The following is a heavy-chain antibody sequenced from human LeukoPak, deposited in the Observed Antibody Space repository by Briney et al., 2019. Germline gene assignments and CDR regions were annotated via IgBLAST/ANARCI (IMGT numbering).Heavy chain of an antibody. D-gene: IGHD1-26*01. V-gene: IGHV1-8*03. J-gene: IGHJ4*02. CDR3: ARVGSIVGARGLGY. Sequence: ASVKVSCKASGYTFTSHDINWVRQATGQGPEWMGWMNPNSGNTGYAQKFQGRVTITRNTSISTAYMELSSLRSEDTAVYYCARVGSIVGARGLGYWGQGTLVTVSP. CDR2: MNPNSGNT. CDR1: GYTFTSHD.